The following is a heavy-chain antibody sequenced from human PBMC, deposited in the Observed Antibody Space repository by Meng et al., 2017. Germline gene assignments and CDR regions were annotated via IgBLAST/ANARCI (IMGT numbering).Heavy chain of an antibody. CDR3: ARGTVLLWFGELLHRNWFDP. D-gene: IGHD3-10*01. J-gene: IGHJ5*02. CDR1: GGCSRSSNW. Sequence: DPVLGQDTGTLSLTCRVSGGCSRSSNWCDWVSQPPEKGLEWIGEIYHSGSTNSTPSLQCRVTISVDKSKNQFSLKLSSVTAADTAVYYCARGTVLLWFGELLHRNWFDPWGQGTLVTVSS. V-gene: IGHV4-4*02. CDR2: IYHSGST.